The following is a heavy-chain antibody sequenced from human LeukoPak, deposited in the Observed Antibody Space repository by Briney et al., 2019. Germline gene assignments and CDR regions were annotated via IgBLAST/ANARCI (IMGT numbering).Heavy chain of an antibody. CDR1: GFTFSSYA. Sequence: HPGGSLRLSCAASGFTFSSYAVHWVRQAPGRGLEWVAVISYDGSNKYYADSVKGRFSISRDNSKNTLYLQMNSLRAEDTAVYYCARRYDGFDYWGQGTLVNVSS. V-gene: IGHV3-30-3*01. CDR2: ISYDGSNK. J-gene: IGHJ4*02. CDR3: ARRYDGFDY. D-gene: IGHD3-3*01.